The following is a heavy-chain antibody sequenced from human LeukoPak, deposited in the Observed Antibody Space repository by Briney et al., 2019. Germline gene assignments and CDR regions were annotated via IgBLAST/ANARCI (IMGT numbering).Heavy chain of an antibody. CDR1: GFTFSSYG. D-gene: IGHD3-10*01. CDR3: ARGRGLTYYMDV. V-gene: IGHV3-33*01. J-gene: IGHJ6*03. CDR2: IWHDGSNK. Sequence: GRSLRLSCAASGFTFSSYGMRGVRQAPGKGVERGAVIWHDGSNKYYADSVKGRFTISRDHSKNTLYLQMNSLRSEDTAVYYCARGRGLTYYMDVWGKGTTVTVSS.